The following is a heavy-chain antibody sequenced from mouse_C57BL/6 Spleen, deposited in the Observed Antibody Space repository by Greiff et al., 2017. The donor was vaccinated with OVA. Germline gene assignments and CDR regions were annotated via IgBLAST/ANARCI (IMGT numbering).Heavy chain of an antibody. V-gene: IGHV2-2*01. J-gene: IGHJ3*01. D-gene: IGHD2-1*01. Sequence: VQLQQSGPGLVQPSQSLSITCTVSGFSLTSYGVHWVRQSPGKGLEWLGVIWSGGSTDYNAAFLSRLSISKDNSKSQVFFKMNSLQADDTAIYYCARNYYGNYAWFAYWGQGTLVTVSA. CDR1: GFSLTSYG. CDR3: ARNYYGNYAWFAY. CDR2: IWSGGST.